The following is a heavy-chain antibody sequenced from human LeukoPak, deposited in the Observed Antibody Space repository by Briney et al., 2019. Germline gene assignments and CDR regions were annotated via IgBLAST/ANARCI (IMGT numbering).Heavy chain of an antibody. CDR1: GFTFDDYA. CDR3: AKGFHPGNIAASGYEFDY. D-gene: IGHD6-13*01. Sequence: GGSLRLSCAASGFTFDDYAMHWVRQAPGKGLEWVSGISWNSGSIGYADSVKGRFTISRDNAKNSLYLQMNSLRAEDTALYYCAKGFHPGNIAASGYEFDYWGQGTLATVSS. V-gene: IGHV3-9*01. J-gene: IGHJ4*02. CDR2: ISWNSGSI.